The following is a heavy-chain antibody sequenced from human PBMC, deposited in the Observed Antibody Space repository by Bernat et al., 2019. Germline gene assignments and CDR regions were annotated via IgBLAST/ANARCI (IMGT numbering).Heavy chain of an antibody. J-gene: IGHJ4*02. V-gene: IGHV3-30*18. CDR1: GFTFSSYG. Sequence: QVQLVESGGGVVQPGRSLRLSCAASGFTFSSYGMHWVRQAPGKGLEWVAVISYDGSNKYYADSVKGRFTICRDNSKNTLYLRMNSLRAEDTAVYYCAKDQWVGANLFDYWGQGTLVTVSS. CDR3: AKDQWVGANLFDY. D-gene: IGHD1-26*01. CDR2: ISYDGSNK.